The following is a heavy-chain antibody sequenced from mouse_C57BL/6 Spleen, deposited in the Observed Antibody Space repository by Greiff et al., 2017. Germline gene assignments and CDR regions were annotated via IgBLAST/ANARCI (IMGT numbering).Heavy chain of an antibody. CDR3: ARGVTTVVDYFDY. V-gene: IGHV1-82*01. J-gene: IGHJ2*01. CDR2: ISPGDGDT. Sequence: QVQLQQSGPELVKPGASVKISCKASGYAFSSSWMNWVKQRPGKGLEWIGRISPGDGDTNYNGKFKGKATLTADKSSSTAYMQLSSLTSEDSAVYFCARGVTTVVDYFDYWGQGTTLTVSS. D-gene: IGHD1-1*01. CDR1: GYAFSSSW.